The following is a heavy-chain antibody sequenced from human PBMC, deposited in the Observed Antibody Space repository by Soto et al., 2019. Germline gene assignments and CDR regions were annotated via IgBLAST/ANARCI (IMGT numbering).Heavy chain of an antibody. CDR2: IYPGDSNT. CDR1: GYGFSGYW. V-gene: IGHV5-51*01. J-gene: IGHJ6*03. D-gene: IGHD6-13*01. CDR3: ARLGAAGRYYYYYYMDV. Sequence: GESLKISCKASGYGFSGYWIGWVRQMPGKGLEWMGIIYPGDSNTKYSPSFQGQVTMSADKSISTAYLQWSSLKASDTAMYYCARLGAAGRYYYYYYMDVWGKGTTVTVSS.